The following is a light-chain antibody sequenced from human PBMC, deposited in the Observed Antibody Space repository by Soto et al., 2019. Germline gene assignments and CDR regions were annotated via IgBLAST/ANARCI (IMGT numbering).Light chain of an antibody. CDR2: GAS. CDR3: QQYGISPRT. J-gene: IGKJ1*01. CDR1: QSVDNY. Sequence: EIVLTQSPATLSLSPGERATLSCRASQSVDNYLDWYQQKPGQAPRLLIYGASSRATGIPDRFSGSGSGTDFTLTISRLEPEDFAVYYCQQYGISPRTFGQGTKVDIK. V-gene: IGKV3-20*01.